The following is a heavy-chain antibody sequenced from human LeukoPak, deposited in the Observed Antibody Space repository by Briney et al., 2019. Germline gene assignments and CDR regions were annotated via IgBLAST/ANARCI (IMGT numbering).Heavy chain of an antibody. CDR2: IIPILGIA. V-gene: IGHV1-69*04. CDR3: ARDNVLEYHYDY. CDR1: GGAFSSYA. D-gene: IGHD1-1*01. J-gene: IGHJ4*02. Sequence: SVKVSCKASGGAFSSYAISWVRQAPGQGLEWMGRIIPILGIANYAQKFQGRVTITADKSTSTAYMELSSLRSEDTAVYYCARDNVLEYHYDYWGQGTLVTVSS.